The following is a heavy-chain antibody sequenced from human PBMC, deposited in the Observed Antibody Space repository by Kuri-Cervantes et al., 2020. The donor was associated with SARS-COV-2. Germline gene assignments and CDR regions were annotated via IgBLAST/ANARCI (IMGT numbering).Heavy chain of an antibody. V-gene: IGHV3-7*04. CDR3: AREPGGTFDY. CDR1: VFTLSSFA. Sequence: LSLTCAASVFTLSSFAMHWVRQAPGKGLEWVANIKQDGSEKYYVDSVKGRFTISRDNAKNSLYLQTNSLRAEDTAVYYCAREPGGTFDYWGQGTLVTVSS. D-gene: IGHD3-16*01. J-gene: IGHJ4*02. CDR2: IKQDGSEK.